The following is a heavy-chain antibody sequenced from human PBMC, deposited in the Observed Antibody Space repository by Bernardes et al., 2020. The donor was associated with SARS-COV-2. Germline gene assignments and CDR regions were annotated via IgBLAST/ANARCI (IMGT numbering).Heavy chain of an antibody. V-gene: IGHV4-59*01. CDR1: GGSISSYY. Sequence: LSLTCTGSGGSISSYYWSWIRQPPGKGLEWIGYISYSGSTNYNPSLKSRVTISVDTSKNQFSLKLSSVTAADTAVYYCARDTLRDGMDVWGQGTTVTVSS. CDR3: ARDTLRDGMDV. J-gene: IGHJ6*02. CDR2: ISYSGST.